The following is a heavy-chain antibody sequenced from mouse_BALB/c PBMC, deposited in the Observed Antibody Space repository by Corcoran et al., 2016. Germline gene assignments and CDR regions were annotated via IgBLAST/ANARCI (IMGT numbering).Heavy chain of an antibody. V-gene: IGHV1S136*01. CDR2: INPYNDGT. CDR3: ARLYPGIAMDY. Sequence: EVQLQQSGPEMVKPGASVKMSCKASGYTFTSYVMHWVKQKPGQGLEWIGYINPYNDGTKYNEKFKGKATLTSDKSSSTAYMELSSLTSEDSAVYYCARLYPGIAMDYWGQGTSVTVSS. J-gene: IGHJ4*01. CDR1: GYTFTSYV.